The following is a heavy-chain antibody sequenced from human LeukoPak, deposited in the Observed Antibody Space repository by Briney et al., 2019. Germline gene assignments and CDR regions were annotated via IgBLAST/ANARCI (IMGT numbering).Heavy chain of an antibody. J-gene: IGHJ4*02. V-gene: IGHV3-23*01. Sequence: GGCLRLSCAASGFTFKNYGMSWVRQAPGKGLEWVSLISGSVVSTYYADSVKGRFTISRDISKNTVYLQMNSLRAEDTAVYYCAKPARDGYNYFDYWGQGTLVTVSS. D-gene: IGHD5-24*01. CDR3: AKPARDGYNYFDY. CDR1: GFTFKNYG. CDR2: ISGSVVST.